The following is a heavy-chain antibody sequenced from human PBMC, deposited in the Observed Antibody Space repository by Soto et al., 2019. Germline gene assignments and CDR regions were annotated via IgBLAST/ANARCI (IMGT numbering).Heavy chain of an antibody. Sequence: SETLSLTCSLSGGSIDTGGFYWSWARQLPGKGLQWIGYIYYTGAAYYNPALKSRVVISLDTSANQFSLSLTSLTAADTAVYYCASGTFNDISFDSWGQGRLVTVSS. CDR2: IYYTGAA. J-gene: IGHJ4*02. CDR1: GGSIDTGGFY. V-gene: IGHV4-31*03. CDR3: ASGTFNDISFDS. D-gene: IGHD2-21*01.